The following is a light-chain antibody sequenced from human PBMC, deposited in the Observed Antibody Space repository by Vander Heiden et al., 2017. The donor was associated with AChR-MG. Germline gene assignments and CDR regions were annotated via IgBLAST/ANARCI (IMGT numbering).Light chain of an antibody. CDR1: NIGGKS. Sequence: YVPTPPPSVSVAPGKTARITCGGNNIGGKSVPWYQQKPGQAPVLVIYYDSDRPSGIPERFSGSNSGNTATLTISRVEAGDEADYYCQVWDSSSDHRVFGGGTKLTVL. V-gene: IGLV3-21*04. CDR2: YDS. CDR3: QVWDSSSDHRV. J-gene: IGLJ3*02.